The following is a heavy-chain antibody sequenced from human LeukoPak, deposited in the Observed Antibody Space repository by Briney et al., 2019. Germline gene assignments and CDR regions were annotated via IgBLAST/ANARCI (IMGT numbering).Heavy chain of an antibody. D-gene: IGHD2-8*02. CDR2: IIPIFGTA. CDR1: GGTLSSYA. J-gene: IGHJ3*02. CDR3: ARIEYCTGGVCYGSRALAAFDI. V-gene: IGHV1-69*13. Sequence: SVKVSRKASGGTLSSYAISTVRQAPGQGREWMGGIIPIFGTANYAQKFQGSVPITEDGSTSSAYMELSNLRSEHMAASYGARIEYCTGGVCYGSRALAAFDIWGQGTMVTVSS.